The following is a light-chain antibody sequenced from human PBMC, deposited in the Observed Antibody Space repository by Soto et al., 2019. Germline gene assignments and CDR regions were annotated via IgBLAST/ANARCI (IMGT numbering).Light chain of an antibody. CDR1: QSISSY. Sequence: INVAQSPSAVYSSLRDIVSITFRASQSISSYLNWYQQKPGKAAKLRIYAPSSLRSGVTSRFSGSGSGTDFSLTINSLQPEDFATYYCQRSYTTLLPFGGGTMVDNK. V-gene: IGKV1-39*01. CDR2: APS. CDR3: QRSYTTLLP. J-gene: IGKJ4*01.